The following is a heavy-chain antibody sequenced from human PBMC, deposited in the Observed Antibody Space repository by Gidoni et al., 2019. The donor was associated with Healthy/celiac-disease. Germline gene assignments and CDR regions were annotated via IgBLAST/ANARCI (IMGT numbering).Heavy chain of an antibody. CDR2: ISGSGGST. V-gene: IGHV3-23*01. Sequence: EVQLLESGGGLVQPGGSLRLSCAAPGFTFSSYAMSWVRQAPRKGLEWVSAISGSGGSTDYADSVKGRFTISRDNSKNTLYLQMNSLRAEDTAVYYCAKAPMVRGFFDYWGQGTLVTVSS. CDR1: GFTFSSYA. CDR3: AKAPMVRGFFDY. D-gene: IGHD3-10*01. J-gene: IGHJ4*02.